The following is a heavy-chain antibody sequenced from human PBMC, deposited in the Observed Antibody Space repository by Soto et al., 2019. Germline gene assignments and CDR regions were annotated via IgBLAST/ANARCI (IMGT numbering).Heavy chain of an antibody. CDR1: GGTFKTYA. CDR2: IIPVFGSA. D-gene: IGHD3-16*01. J-gene: IGHJ6*02. CDR3: ARVGGPPGFFFYYGLDV. Sequence: SVKVSCKASGGTFKTYAFTWVRQAPGQGLEWMGGIIPVFGSATSAQRFQGRVTITADESTNTIYMELSSLSSEDTAVYYCARVGGPPGFFFYYGLDVWGQGTTVTVSS. V-gene: IGHV1-69*13.